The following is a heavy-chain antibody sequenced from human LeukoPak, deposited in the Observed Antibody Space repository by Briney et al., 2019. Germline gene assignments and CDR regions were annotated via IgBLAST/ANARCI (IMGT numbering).Heavy chain of an antibody. V-gene: IGHV3-9*01. CDR3: ARRAGAYSHPYDY. Sequence: PGRSLRLSCAVSGFTFDDYAMHWVRQVPGKGLEWVSFIYSDNTHYSDSVKGRFTISRDNSKNTLYLQMNSLRAEDTAVYYCARRAGAYSHPYDYWGQGTLVTVSS. CDR2: IYSDNT. J-gene: IGHJ4*02. CDR1: GFTFDDYA. D-gene: IGHD4/OR15-4a*01.